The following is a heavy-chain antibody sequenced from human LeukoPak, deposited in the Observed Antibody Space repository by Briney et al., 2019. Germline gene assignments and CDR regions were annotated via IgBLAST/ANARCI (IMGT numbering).Heavy chain of an antibody. J-gene: IGHJ5*02. Sequence: ASVKVSCTASGYTFTNYGISWVRQAPGQGLEWMAWISTYDHDTNYAQKFRGRVTMTTDTSTSTAYMELRSLGSDDTAVYYCVRDYFCSGGTCDDCFDPWGQGTLVTVSS. V-gene: IGHV1-18*01. CDR1: GYTFTNYG. CDR2: ISTYDHDT. CDR3: VRDYFCSGGTCDDCFDP. D-gene: IGHD2-15*01.